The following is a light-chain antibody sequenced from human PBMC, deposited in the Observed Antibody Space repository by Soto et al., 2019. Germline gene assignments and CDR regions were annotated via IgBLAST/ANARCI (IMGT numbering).Light chain of an antibody. V-gene: IGKV1-39*01. Sequence: DIQMTQSPSSLSASVGDRVTITCRASQILRSYLNWYQQTPGKAPKLLIYAASSLQSGVPSRFSGSGSGPDFTLTISSLQPEDFSTYYCQHSYSTPFTFGPGTKVDIK. J-gene: IGKJ3*01. CDR2: AAS. CDR3: QHSYSTPFT. CDR1: QILRSY.